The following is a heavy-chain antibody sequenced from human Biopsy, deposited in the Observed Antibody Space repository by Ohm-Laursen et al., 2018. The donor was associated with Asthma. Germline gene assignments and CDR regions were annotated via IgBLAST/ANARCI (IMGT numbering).Heavy chain of an antibody. J-gene: IGHJ5*02. Sequence: TQTLTLTGSFSGFSLRTPGVGVGWIRQSPGKALEWLALIYWDDYNLFRPSLKRRLTITKDPSKNQVVLTMTKMDPVDSGTYYCALSQDSGFDDHSPSWFDPWGQGTLVTDSS. CDR3: ALSQDSGFDDHSPSWFDP. CDR1: GFSLRTPGVG. D-gene: IGHD3-9*01. V-gene: IGHV2-5*02. CDR2: IYWDDYN.